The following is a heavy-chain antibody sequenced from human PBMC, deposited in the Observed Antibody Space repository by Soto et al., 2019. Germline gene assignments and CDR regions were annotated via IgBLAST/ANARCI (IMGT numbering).Heavy chain of an antibody. V-gene: IGHV3-30*18. CDR3: AKDFRAMDIVVALDY. CDR1: GFTFSSYG. CDR2: ISYDGSNK. D-gene: IGHD2-2*03. Sequence: GGSLRLSCAASGFTFSSYGMHWVRQAPGKGLEWVAVISYDGSNKYYADSVKGRFTISRDNSKNTLYLQMNSLRAEDTAVYYCAKDFRAMDIVVALDYWGQGTLVTVSS. J-gene: IGHJ4*02.